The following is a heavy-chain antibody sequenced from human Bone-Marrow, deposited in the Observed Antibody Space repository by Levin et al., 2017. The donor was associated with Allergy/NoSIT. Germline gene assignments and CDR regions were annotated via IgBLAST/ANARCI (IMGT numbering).Heavy chain of an antibody. CDR2: ISIRDAYI. V-gene: IGHV3-11*03. D-gene: IGHD3-22*01. Sequence: GGSLRLSCSASGFIFSAYYMTWVRQAPGKGLEWVSYISIRDAYINYADSVRGRFTISRDDSRNSLYLEMNSLRVEDPAVYYCARNQDLYYYDSTPIDRWGQGTLVTVSS. CDR3: ARNQDLYYYDSTPIDR. CDR1: GFIFSAYY. J-gene: IGHJ5*02.